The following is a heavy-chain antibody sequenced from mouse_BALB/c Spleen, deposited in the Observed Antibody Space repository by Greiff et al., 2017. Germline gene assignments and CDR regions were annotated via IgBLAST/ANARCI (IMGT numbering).Heavy chain of an antibody. V-gene: IGHV5-6*02. J-gene: IGHJ2*01. CDR2: ISSGGSYT. D-gene: IGHD1-2*01. Sequence: DVKLVESGGDLVKPGGSLKLSCAASGFTFSSYGMSWVRQTPDKRLEWVATISSGGSYTYYPDSVKGRFTISRDNAKNTLYLQMSSLKSEDTAMYYCARRTTATGFDYWGQGTTLTVSS. CDR1: GFTFSSYG. CDR3: ARRTTATGFDY.